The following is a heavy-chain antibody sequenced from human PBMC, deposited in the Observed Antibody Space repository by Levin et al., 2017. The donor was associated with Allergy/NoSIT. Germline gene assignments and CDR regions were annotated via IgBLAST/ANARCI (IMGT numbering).Heavy chain of an antibody. V-gene: IGHV4-59*01. J-gene: IGHJ4*02. Sequence: SETLSLTCTISGGSISNFYWSWIRQPPGKGLEWIGYISYSGTTNYNPSLKSRVTISVDTSKNQFSLKLASVTAADTAVYYCARVSSGSYWDLDYWGQGTLVTVSS. D-gene: IGHD1-26*01. CDR1: GGSISNFY. CDR3: ARVSSGSYWDLDY. CDR2: ISYSGTT.